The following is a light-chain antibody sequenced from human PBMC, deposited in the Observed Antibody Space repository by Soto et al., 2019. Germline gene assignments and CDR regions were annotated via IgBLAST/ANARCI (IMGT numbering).Light chain of an antibody. CDR1: QSVSSY. CDR3: QLRSNWPPSLT. Sequence: EIVLTQSPATLSLSPGERATLSCRASQSVSSYLAWYQQKPGQAPRLLIYDTFNRATGIPARFSGSGSGTDLTLTIGSLEPEDFAVYYCQLRSNWPPSLTFGGGTKVEIK. V-gene: IGKV3-11*01. CDR2: DTF. J-gene: IGKJ4*01.